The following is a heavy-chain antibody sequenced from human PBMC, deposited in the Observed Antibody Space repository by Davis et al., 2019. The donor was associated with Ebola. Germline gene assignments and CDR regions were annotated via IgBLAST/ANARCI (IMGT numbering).Heavy chain of an antibody. Sequence: PGGSLRLSCAASGFTFSNYWMTWVRQAPGKGLEWVANIKQDGSAKPYVGSVKGRFTISRDNTKNSLYLQMDSLRVEDTALYYCAKGGYCSTTTCSPFDLWGQGTIVTVSS. V-gene: IGHV3-7*03. D-gene: IGHD2-2*01. CDR1: GFTFSNYW. CDR2: IKQDGSAK. J-gene: IGHJ3*01. CDR3: AKGGYCSTTTCSPFDL.